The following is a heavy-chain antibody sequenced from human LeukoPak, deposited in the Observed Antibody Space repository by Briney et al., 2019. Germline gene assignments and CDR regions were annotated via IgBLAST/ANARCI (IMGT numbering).Heavy chain of an antibody. CDR3: AKDEGYSYGLNYYYYYYGMDV. D-gene: IGHD5-18*01. V-gene: IGHV3-33*06. CDR2: IWHDGSHK. J-gene: IGHJ6*02. Sequence: PGRSLRLSCAASGFAFNTYAMHWVRQAPGQGLEWVALIWHDGSHKFYSNSVRGQFTISRDNSKNTLYLQMNSLRAEDTAVYYCAKDEGYSYGLNYYYYYYGMDVWGQGTTVTVSS. CDR1: GFAFNTYA.